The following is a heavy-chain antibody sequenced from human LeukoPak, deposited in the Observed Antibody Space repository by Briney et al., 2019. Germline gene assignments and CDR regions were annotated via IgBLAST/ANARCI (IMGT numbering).Heavy chain of an antibody. CDR2: INTNTGNP. CDR3: ARDRQTIAVAGINWFDP. V-gene: IGHV7-4-1*02. Sequence: ASVKVSCKASGGTFSSYAISWVRQAPGQGLEWMGWINTNTGNPTYAQGFTGRFVFSLDTSVSTAYLQISSLKAEDTAVYYCARDRQTIAVAGINWFDPWGQGTLVTVSS. CDR1: GGTFSSYA. J-gene: IGHJ5*02. D-gene: IGHD6-19*01.